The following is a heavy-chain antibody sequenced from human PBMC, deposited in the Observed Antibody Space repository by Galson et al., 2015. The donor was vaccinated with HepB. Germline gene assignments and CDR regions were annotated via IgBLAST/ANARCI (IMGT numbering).Heavy chain of an antibody. CDR3: ASTHSSGWVFDAFDI. V-gene: IGHV3-48*01. J-gene: IGHJ3*02. CDR2: ISSSSSTI. Sequence: SLRLSCAASGFTFSSYSMNWVRQAPGKGLEWVSYISSSSSTIYYADSVKGRFTISRDNSKNTLYLQMNSLRAEDTAVYYCASTHSSGWVFDAFDIWGQGTMVTVSS. D-gene: IGHD6-19*01. CDR1: GFTFSSYS.